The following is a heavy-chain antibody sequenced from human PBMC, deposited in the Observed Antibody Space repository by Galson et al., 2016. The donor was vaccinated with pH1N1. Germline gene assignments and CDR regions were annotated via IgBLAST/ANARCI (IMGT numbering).Heavy chain of an antibody. J-gene: IGHJ3*02. CDR2: IYLGGSLI. D-gene: IGHD4-17*01. CDR3: ARQNAYGDYRCDAFDI. V-gene: IGHV5-51*01. Sequence: SGAEVKKPGESLKISCKGSGYRFPSSWIGWVRQMPGKGLEWMGIIYLGGSLIRYRPSFQGQVTISADKSVNIVYLEWVGLKAADTAMYYCARQNAYGDYRCDAFDIWGQGTMVTVSS. CDR1: GYRFPSSW.